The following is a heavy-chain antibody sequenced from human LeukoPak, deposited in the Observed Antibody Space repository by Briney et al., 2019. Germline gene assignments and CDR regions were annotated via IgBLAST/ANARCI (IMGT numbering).Heavy chain of an antibody. CDR1: GFTFSSFG. Sequence: GRSLRLSCAASGFTFSSFGMHWVRQAPGKGLEWVAVIWYDGSNKYYADSVEGRFTISRDNSKNTLYLQMNSLRAEDTAVYYCARVIAGGYDSDYWGQGTLVTVSS. V-gene: IGHV3-33*01. D-gene: IGHD5-12*01. J-gene: IGHJ4*02. CDR3: ARVIAGGYDSDY. CDR2: IWYDGSNK.